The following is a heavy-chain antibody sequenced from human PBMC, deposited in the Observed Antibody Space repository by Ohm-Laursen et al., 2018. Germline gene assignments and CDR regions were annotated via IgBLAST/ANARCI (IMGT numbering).Heavy chain of an antibody. CDR3: ARTTYYYGSGSYYNDY. CDR2: IYYSGST. J-gene: IGHJ4*02. CDR1: GGSISSYY. D-gene: IGHD3-10*01. Sequence: TLSLTCSVSGGSISSYYWSWIRQPPGKGLEWIGYIYYSGSTNYNPSLKSRVTISVDTSKNQFSLKLSSLTAADTAVYYCARTTYYYGSGSYYNDYWGQGTLVTVSS. V-gene: IGHV4-59*01.